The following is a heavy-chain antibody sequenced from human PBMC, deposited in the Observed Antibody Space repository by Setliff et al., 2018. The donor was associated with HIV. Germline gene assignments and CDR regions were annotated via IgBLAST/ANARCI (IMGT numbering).Heavy chain of an antibody. V-gene: IGHV4-61*09. J-gene: IGHJ3*02. CDR3: ARDYYNFQDM. CDR1: GGSISSGSYF. D-gene: IGHD3-3*01. Sequence: SETLSLTCTVSGGSISSGSYFWIWIRQPAGKGLEWIGHISTTGSTNYNPSLKSRVTFSVDTSKNQFSLKLSSVTAADSAVYYCARDYYNFQDMWGQGTMVTVSS. CDR2: ISTTGST.